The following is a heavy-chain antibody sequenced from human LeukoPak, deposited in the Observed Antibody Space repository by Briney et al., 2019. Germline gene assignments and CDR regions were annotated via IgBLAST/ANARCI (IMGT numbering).Heavy chain of an antibody. J-gene: IGHJ6*03. CDR3: ARWNLVVATRYYYYMDV. V-gene: IGHV1-46*01. CDR1: GYTFTSYY. D-gene: IGHD2-21*01. Sequence: ASVKVSCKASGYTFTSYYMHWVRQAPGQGLEWMGIINPSGGSTSYAQKFQGRVTMTTDTSTSTAYMELRSLRSDDTAVYYCARWNLVVATRYYYYMDVWGKGTTVTVSS. CDR2: INPSGGST.